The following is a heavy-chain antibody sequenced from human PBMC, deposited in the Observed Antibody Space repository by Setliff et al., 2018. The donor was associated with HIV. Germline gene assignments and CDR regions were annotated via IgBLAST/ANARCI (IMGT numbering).Heavy chain of an antibody. CDR1: GFPFSDYY. Sequence: GGSLSLSCAISGFPFSDYYMSWIRQAPGKGLEWVSYISTSGSTVYYADSVKGRFTISRDNAKNSLYLQMNSLRAEDTAVYYCARDAYDSSGYYYSLDYWGQGTLVTVSS. CDR3: ARDAYDSSGYYYSLDY. D-gene: IGHD3-22*01. J-gene: IGHJ4*02. V-gene: IGHV3-11*04. CDR2: ISTSGSTV.